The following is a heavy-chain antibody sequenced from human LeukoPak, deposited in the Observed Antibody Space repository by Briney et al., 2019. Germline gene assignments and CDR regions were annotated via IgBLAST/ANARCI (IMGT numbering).Heavy chain of an antibody. CDR1: GFTFSSYW. V-gene: IGHV3-74*01. J-gene: IGHJ4*02. CDR3: ATYRQVLLPFES. D-gene: IGHD2-8*02. CDR2: INSDGSST. Sequence: PGGSLRLSCAVSGFTFSSYWMHWVRQAPGKGLVWVSRINSDGSSTSYADSVKGRFTISRDNSKNTLYLQMNSLRAEDTAIYYCATYRQVLLPFESWGQGTLVTVSS.